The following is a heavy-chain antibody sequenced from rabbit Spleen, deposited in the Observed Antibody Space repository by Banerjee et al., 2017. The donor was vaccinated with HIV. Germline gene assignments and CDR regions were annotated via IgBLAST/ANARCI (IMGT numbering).Heavy chain of an antibody. D-gene: IGHD6-1*01. CDR3: ARSAGYVGDGDGYLKL. CDR1: EFSYY. V-gene: IGHV1S40*01. CDR2: IYADSSGST. Sequence: QSLEESGGGLVKPEGSLTLPCTASEFSYYMCWFRQAPGKGLEWIACIYADSSGSTYYASWAKGRFTISKTSSTTMTLQMTSLTAADTATYFCARSAGYVGDGDGYLKLWGPGTLVTVS. J-gene: IGHJ4*01.